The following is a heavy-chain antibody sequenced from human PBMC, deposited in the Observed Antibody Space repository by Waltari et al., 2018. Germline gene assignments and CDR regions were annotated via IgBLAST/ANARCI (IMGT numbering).Heavy chain of an antibody. Sequence: QVQLQQWGAGLLKPSETLSLTCAVYGRSFSGYYWSWIRQPPGKGLEWIGEINHSGSTNYNPSLKSRVTISVDTSKNQFSLKLSSVTAADTAVYYCARAWISLILGATSAFDIWGQGTMVTVS. CDR1: GRSFSGYY. V-gene: IGHV4-34*01. D-gene: IGHD1-26*01. CDR3: ARAWISLILGATSAFDI. J-gene: IGHJ3*02. CDR2: INHSGST.